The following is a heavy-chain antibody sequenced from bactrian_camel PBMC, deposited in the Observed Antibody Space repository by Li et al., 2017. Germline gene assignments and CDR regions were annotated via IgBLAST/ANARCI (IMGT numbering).Heavy chain of an antibody. CDR1: ESRSSY. CDR3: AAEDRCMGTIRDVNLGWKNPFDC. CDR2: IEGDGST. V-gene: IGHV3S55*01. D-gene: IGHD2*01. J-gene: IGHJ6*01. Sequence: HVQLVESGGGSVEAGGSLRLSCAASESRSSYMGWFRQTPGKEREGVAVIEGDGSTSYADTVQGRFAISKDNAKNTLYLQMNSLNPGDTAMYYCAAEDRCMGTIRDVNLGWKNPFDCWGQGTQVTVS.